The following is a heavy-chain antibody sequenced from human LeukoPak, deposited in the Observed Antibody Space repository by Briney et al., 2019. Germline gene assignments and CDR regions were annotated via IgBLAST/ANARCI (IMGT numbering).Heavy chain of an antibody. CDR3: ARGYSGYGGYYYYYMDV. Sequence: GGSLRLSCAASGFTFSSYEMNWVRQAPGKGLDWVSYISSSGSTIYYADSVKGRFTISRDNAKNSLYLQMNSLRAEDTALYYCARGYSGYGGYYYYYMDVWGKGTTVTVSS. V-gene: IGHV3-48*03. J-gene: IGHJ6*03. CDR2: ISSSGSTI. D-gene: IGHD5-12*01. CDR1: GFTFSSYE.